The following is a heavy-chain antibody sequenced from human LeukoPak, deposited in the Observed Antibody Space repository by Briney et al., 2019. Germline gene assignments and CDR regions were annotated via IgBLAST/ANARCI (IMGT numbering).Heavy chain of an antibody. CDR1: GFTFSSYG. Sequence: GGSLRLSCAASGFTFSSYGMHWVRQAPGKGLEWVAFIRNDGSNKYYADSVKGRFTISRDNSKNTLYLQMNSLRAEDAAVYYCATTGYSSRNYWGQGTLVTVSS. V-gene: IGHV3-30*02. D-gene: IGHD6-13*01. J-gene: IGHJ4*02. CDR3: ATTGYSSRNY. CDR2: IRNDGSNK.